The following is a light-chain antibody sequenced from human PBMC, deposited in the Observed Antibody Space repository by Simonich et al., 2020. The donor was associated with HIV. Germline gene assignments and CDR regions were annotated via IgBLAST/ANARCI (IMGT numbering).Light chain of an antibody. CDR2: GAS. CDR3: QQYYTVPPYT. CDR1: QSVRSN. J-gene: IGKJ2*01. Sequence: EIVMTQSPATLSVSPGERATLSCRASQSVRSNLVWYQQKPGQAPRLLIYGASTRATGIPARFSGSGSGTEFTLTISSMQSEDFAVYYCQQYYTVPPYTFGQGTKLEIK. V-gene: IGKV3-15*01.